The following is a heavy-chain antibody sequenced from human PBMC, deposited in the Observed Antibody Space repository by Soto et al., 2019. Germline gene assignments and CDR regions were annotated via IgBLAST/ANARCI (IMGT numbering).Heavy chain of an antibody. Sequence: PGGSLRLSCAASGFTFSMYRMHWVRQVPGKGPEWVSRINDDGISTNYADSVKGRFTISRDNAKNTLYLQMNALRVEDTAVYYCTRGPRSTSTGTGAFWGQGTLVTVSS. D-gene: IGHD1-1*01. CDR1: GFTFSMYR. J-gene: IGHJ4*02. CDR3: TRGPRSTSTGTGAF. CDR2: INDDGIST. V-gene: IGHV3-74*01.